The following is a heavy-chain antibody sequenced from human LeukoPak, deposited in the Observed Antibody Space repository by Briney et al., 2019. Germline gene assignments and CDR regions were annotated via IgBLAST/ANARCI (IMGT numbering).Heavy chain of an antibody. CDR2: ISPIFGTA. CDR1: GGTFSSYA. Sequence: SVKVSCKASGGTFSSYAISWVRQAPGQGLEWMGGISPIFGTANYAQKFQGRVTITADKSTSTAYMELSSLRSEDTAVYYCARARSGYYPRFFDYWGQGTLVTVSS. V-gene: IGHV1-69*06. CDR3: ARARSGYYPRFFDY. J-gene: IGHJ4*02. D-gene: IGHD2/OR15-2a*01.